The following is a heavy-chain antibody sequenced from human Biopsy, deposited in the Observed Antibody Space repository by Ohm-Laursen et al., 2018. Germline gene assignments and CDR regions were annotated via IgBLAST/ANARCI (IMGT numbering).Heavy chain of an antibody. CDR2: ISTYNGNT. CDR1: GYTFTTYA. CDR3: ARGTGSMVRGVIINVNNWFDP. V-gene: IGHV1-18*01. Sequence: GASVKVSCNTSGYTFTTYAISWVRQAPRQGLEWMGWISTYNGNTNYAQKVQGRVTMTTDTSTSTAYMELRSLRSDDTAVYYCARGTGSMVRGVIINVNNWFDPWGQGTLVTVSS. D-gene: IGHD3-10*01. J-gene: IGHJ5*02.